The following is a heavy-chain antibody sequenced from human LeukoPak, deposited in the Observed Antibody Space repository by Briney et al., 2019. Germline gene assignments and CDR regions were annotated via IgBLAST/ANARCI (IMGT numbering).Heavy chain of an antibody. V-gene: IGHV1-46*01. CDR2: INPSGGST. CDR1: GYTFTSYY. CDR3: ARGGYSYGYSPDKFDY. Sequence: ASVKVSCKASGYTFTSYYMHWVRQAPGQGLEWMGIINPSGGSTSYAQKFQGRVTMTRDTSTSTVYMELSSLGSEDTAVYYCARGGYSYGYSPDKFDYWGQGTLVTVSS. J-gene: IGHJ4*02. D-gene: IGHD5-18*01.